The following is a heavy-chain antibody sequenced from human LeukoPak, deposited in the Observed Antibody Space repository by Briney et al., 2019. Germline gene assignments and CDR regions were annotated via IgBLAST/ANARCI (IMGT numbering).Heavy chain of an antibody. CDR2: ISESGGYT. V-gene: IGHV3-23*01. J-gene: IGHJ5*02. CDR1: GFSFGSYA. D-gene: IGHD6-13*01. CDR3: AKEAGQYSSSWPNWFDP. Sequence: PGGSLRLSYAASGFSFGSYAMSWVRQAPGQGLEWVSTISESGGYTYYADSVKGRFTISRDNSKSTLFLQMNSLRAEDTAVYYCAKEAGQYSSSWPNWFDPWGQGTLVTVSS.